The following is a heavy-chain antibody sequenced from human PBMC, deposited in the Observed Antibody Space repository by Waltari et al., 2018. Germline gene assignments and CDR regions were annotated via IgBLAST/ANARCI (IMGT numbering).Heavy chain of an antibody. D-gene: IGHD3-16*02. CDR2: IYTSGST. CDR1: GGSISSHY. Sequence: QVQLQESGPGLVKPSETLSLTCTVPGGSISSHYWSWIRQPAGKGLEWIGYIYTSGSTNYNPSLKSRVTISVDTSKNQFSLKLSSVTAADTAVYYCARMITFGGVIVIGGVGAFDIWGQGTMVTVSS. J-gene: IGHJ3*02. V-gene: IGHV4-4*09. CDR3: ARMITFGGVIVIGGVGAFDI.